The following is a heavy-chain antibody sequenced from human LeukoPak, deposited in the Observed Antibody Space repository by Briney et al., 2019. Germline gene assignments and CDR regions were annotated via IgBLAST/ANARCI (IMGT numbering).Heavy chain of an antibody. D-gene: IGHD5-18*01. CDR1: GGSINSYY. CDR3: ARAQGGYSFLDY. Sequence: SETLSLTCTVSGGSINSYYWSWIRQPPGKGLEWIGYIYYSGSTKYNPSLKSQVTISVDTSKNQFSLKLSSVTAADTAVYYCARAQGGYSFLDYWGQGTLVTVSS. J-gene: IGHJ4*02. CDR2: IYYSGST. V-gene: IGHV4-59*08.